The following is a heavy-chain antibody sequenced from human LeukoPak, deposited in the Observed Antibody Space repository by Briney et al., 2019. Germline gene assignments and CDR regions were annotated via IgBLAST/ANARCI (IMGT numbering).Heavy chain of an antibody. J-gene: IGHJ3*02. Sequence: SETLSLTCTVSGGSISSYYWSWIRQPPGKGLERIGYIYYSGSTNYNPSPKSRVNISVDTSKNQFSLKLSSVTAADTAVYYCAREDSADAFDIWGQGTMVTVSS. CDR2: IYYSGST. CDR3: AREDSADAFDI. CDR1: GGSISSYY. V-gene: IGHV4-59*01.